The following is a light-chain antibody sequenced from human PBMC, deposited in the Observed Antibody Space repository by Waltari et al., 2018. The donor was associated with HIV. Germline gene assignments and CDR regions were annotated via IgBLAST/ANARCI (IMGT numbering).Light chain of an antibody. CDR3: AAWDDSLNGVV. Sequence: QSVLTQPPSASGTPGQRVTISCSGSSSTIGSNTVNWYQQPPGKAPKLLIYSNNQRPSGVPDRFSGSKSGTSASLAISGLQSEDEADYYCAAWDDSLNGVVFGGGTKLTVL. V-gene: IGLV1-44*01. CDR2: SNN. J-gene: IGLJ2*01. CDR1: SSTIGSNT.